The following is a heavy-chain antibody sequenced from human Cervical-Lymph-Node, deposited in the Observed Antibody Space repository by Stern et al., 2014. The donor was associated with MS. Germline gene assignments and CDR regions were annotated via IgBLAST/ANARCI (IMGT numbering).Heavy chain of an antibody. CDR3: ATRNIGTRGY. CDR2: IYSGGNT. Sequence: EVQLVESGGGFVQPGGSLRLSCAASGFTVSNNYMTWVRQGPGMGLEWVSLIYSGGNTYYADSVKGLFTISRDNSKNTLYLQMNSLRPEDTAVYYCATRNIGTRGYWGQGALVTVSS. D-gene: IGHD6-6*01. J-gene: IGHJ4*02. CDR1: GFTVSNNY. V-gene: IGHV3-66*02.